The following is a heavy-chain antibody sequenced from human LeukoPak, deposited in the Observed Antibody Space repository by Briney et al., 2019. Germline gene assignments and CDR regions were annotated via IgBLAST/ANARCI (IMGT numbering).Heavy chain of an antibody. D-gene: IGHD6-6*01. CDR3: ARGLHSSSSPANIDY. CDR2: ISGSGGST. Sequence: PGGSLRLSCATSEFTFSNYAMSWVRQAPGKGLEWVSGISGSGGSTNYAESVKGRFTISRDNSKNTLYLQMNSLRAEDTAVYYCARGLHSSSSPANIDYWGQGTLVTVSS. V-gene: IGHV3-23*01. CDR1: EFTFSNYA. J-gene: IGHJ4*02.